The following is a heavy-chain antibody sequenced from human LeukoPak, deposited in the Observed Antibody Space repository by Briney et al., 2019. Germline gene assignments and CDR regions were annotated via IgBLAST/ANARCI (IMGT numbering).Heavy chain of an antibody. Sequence: SETLSLTCTVSGGSISSSSYYWGWIRQPPGKGLEWIGSIYYSGSTYYNPSLKSRVTISVDTSKNQFSLKLSSVTAADTAVYYCARHQGDFWSGYTYAMDVWGQGTTVTVSS. V-gene: IGHV4-39*01. J-gene: IGHJ6*02. CDR1: GGSISSSSYY. D-gene: IGHD3-3*01. CDR2: IYYSGST. CDR3: ARHQGDFWSGYTYAMDV.